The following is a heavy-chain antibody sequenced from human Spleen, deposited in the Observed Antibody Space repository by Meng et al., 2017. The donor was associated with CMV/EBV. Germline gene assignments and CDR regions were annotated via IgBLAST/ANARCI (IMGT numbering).Heavy chain of an antibody. V-gene: IGHV4-34*12. CDR2: TVYGGST. J-gene: IGHJ4*02. CDR1: GGSFSDYY. Sequence: SETLSLTCAMYGGSFSDYYWNWIRQPPGKGLEWIGQTVYGGSTNYNPSLKSRLTISIDTSKNQFSLNLNSATAADTALYYCAGLIVGDGGRGHWGQGTLVTVSS. CDR3: AGLIVGDGGRGH. D-gene: IGHD2/OR15-2a*01.